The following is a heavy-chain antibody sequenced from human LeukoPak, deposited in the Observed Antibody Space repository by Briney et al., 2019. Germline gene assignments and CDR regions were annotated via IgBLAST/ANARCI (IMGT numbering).Heavy chain of an antibody. D-gene: IGHD6-13*01. Sequence: SETLSLTCTVSGGSISSGSYYWGWIRQPPGKGLEWIGSIYYSGSTYYNPSLKSRVTISVDTSKNQFSLKLSFVTAADTAVYYCARQAAAVNKAFDYWGQGTLVTVSS. J-gene: IGHJ4*02. V-gene: IGHV4-39*01. CDR3: ARQAAAVNKAFDY. CDR2: IYYSGST. CDR1: GGSISSGSYY.